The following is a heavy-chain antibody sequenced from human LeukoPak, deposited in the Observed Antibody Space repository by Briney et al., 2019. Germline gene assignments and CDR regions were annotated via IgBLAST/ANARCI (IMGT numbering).Heavy chain of an antibody. CDR3: AGRPPNGPPMAPLDF. D-gene: IGHD2-8*01. J-gene: IGHJ4*02. CDR2: IYTSGST. Sequence: PSETLSLTCTVSGDSISSYYWSWIRQPPGKELEWIGYIYTSGSTNYNPSLESRVTISVDTSKNQFSLTLSSVTAADTAVYYCAGRPPNGPPMAPLDFWGRGTLVTVSS. V-gene: IGHV4-4*09. CDR1: GDSISSYY.